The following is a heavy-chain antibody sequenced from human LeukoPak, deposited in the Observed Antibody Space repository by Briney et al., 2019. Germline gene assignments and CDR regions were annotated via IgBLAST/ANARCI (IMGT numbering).Heavy chain of an antibody. CDR2: ISGSGGST. CDR1: GFTFSSHG. V-gene: IGHV3-23*01. Sequence: GGTLRLSCAASGFTFSSHGMNWVRQAPGKRLEWVSAISGSGGSTYYADSVKGRFTISRDNSKNTLYLQMNSLRAEDTAVYYCATPGDIVVVVAEAYYFDYWGQGTLVTVSS. D-gene: IGHD2-15*01. CDR3: ATPGDIVVVVAEAYYFDY. J-gene: IGHJ4*02.